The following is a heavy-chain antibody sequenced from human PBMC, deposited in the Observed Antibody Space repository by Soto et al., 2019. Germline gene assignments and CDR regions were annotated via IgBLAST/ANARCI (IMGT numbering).Heavy chain of an antibody. Sequence: QVQLQESGPGLVKPSQTLSLTCTVSGASISSGAYYCSWIRHFPGKGLEWIGDISYRGITHYKPSLNSRVTISRDTSENQFSLKVNSVTAADTAVYYCARMSATGTRWFDSWGQGTQVTVSS. CDR3: ARMSATGTRWFDS. V-gene: IGHV4-31*03. CDR1: GASISSGAYY. J-gene: IGHJ5*01. CDR2: ISYRGIT. D-gene: IGHD3-9*01.